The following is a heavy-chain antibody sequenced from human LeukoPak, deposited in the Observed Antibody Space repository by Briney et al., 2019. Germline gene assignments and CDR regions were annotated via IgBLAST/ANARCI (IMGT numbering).Heavy chain of an antibody. Sequence: SETLSLTCTVSGGSISSSSHYWGWIRQPPGKGREWIGSIYYSGSTYYNPSLKSRVTISVDTSKNQFSLKLSSVTAADTAVYYCARYSSSWYYSDYWGQGTLVSISS. D-gene: IGHD6-13*01. CDR2: IYYSGST. J-gene: IGHJ4*02. CDR1: GGSISSSSHY. V-gene: IGHV4-39*01. CDR3: ARYSSSWYYSDY.